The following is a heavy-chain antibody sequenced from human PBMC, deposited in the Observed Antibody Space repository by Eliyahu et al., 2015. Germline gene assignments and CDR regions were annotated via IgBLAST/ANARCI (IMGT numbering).Heavy chain of an antibody. CDR1: GGSFSGYY. V-gene: IGHV4-34*01. J-gene: IGHJ5*02. D-gene: IGHD5-12*01. Sequence: QVQLQQWGAGLLKPSETLSLTCAVYGGSFSGYYWSWIRQPPGKGLEWIGEINHSGSTNYNPSLKSRVTISVDTSKNQFSLKLSSVTAADTAVYYCARQNPGESYDFFVGWFDPWGQGTLVTVSS. CDR3: ARQNPGESYDFFVGWFDP. CDR2: INHSGST.